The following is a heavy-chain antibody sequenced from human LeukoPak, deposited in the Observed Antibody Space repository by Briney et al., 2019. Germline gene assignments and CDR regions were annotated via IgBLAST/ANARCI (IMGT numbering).Heavy chain of an antibody. J-gene: IGHJ6*03. CDR3: ARDPGSEYYDFWSGYYLGRYYYYYMDI. V-gene: IGHV1-2*02. CDR2: INPNSGGT. Sequence: VASVKVSCTASGYTFTGYYMHWVRQAPGQGLEWMGWINPNSGGTNYAQKFQGRVTMTRDTSISTAYMELSRLRSDDTAVYYCARDPGSEYYDFWSGYYLGRYYYYYMDIWGKGTTVTVSS. D-gene: IGHD3-3*01. CDR1: GYTFTGYY.